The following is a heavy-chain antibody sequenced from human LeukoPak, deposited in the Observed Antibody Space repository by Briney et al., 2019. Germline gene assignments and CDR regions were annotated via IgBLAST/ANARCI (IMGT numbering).Heavy chain of an antibody. CDR2: IYYSGST. CDR1: GGSVSSGSYY. J-gene: IGHJ6*04. D-gene: IGHD3-10*01. Sequence: KPSETLSLICTVSGGSVSSGSYYWSWIRQPPGKGLEWIGYIYYSGSTNYNPSLKSRVTISVDTSKNQFSLKLSSVTAADTAVYYCARDPRGGDYYYYGMDVWGKGTTVTVSS. V-gene: IGHV4-61*01. CDR3: ARDPRGGDYYYYGMDV.